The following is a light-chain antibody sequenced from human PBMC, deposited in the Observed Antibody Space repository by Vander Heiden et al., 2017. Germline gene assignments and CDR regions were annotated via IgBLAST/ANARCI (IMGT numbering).Light chain of an antibody. J-gene: IGKJ3*01. CDR3: QQRSNWPGT. CDR1: QSVSSY. Sequence: EIVLTQSPATLSLSPGERATLSCRASQSVSSYLAWYQQKPGQAPRLLIYDASNRATGIPARFSGSGSGTDFTHTISSLEPEDFAVYYCQQRSNWPGTFGPGTKVDIK. CDR2: DAS. V-gene: IGKV3-11*01.